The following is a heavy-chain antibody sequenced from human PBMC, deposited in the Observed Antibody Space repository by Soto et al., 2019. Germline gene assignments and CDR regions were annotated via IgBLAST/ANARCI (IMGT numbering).Heavy chain of an antibody. Sequence: QVQLVQSGAEVRKPGASVKVSCKASGYTFSDYYIHWVRQAPGQGLEWMGWINPNSGGTNYAQKFQGRVSMTTDTSTTTAYMELRSLRSDDTAVYYCARVVPGAEAWFGPWGQGTLVTVSS. CDR2: INPNSGGT. J-gene: IGHJ5*02. V-gene: IGHV1-2*02. CDR1: GYTFSDYY. CDR3: ARVVPGAEAWFGP. D-gene: IGHD2-2*01.